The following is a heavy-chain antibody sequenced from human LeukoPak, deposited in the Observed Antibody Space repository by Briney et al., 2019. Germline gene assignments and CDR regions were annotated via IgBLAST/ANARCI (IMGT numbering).Heavy chain of an antibody. V-gene: IGHV3-30*18. Sequence: GGSLRHSCAASGFTFSSYAMSWVRQAPGKGLEWVAVISHDGRNEYYADSVKGRFTISRDNSKNTVYLQMNSPRGEDTAVYYCAKDDAVAGTGRAFDIWGQGTMVTVSS. D-gene: IGHD6-19*01. J-gene: IGHJ3*02. CDR3: AKDDAVAGTGRAFDI. CDR1: GFTFSSYA. CDR2: ISHDGRNE.